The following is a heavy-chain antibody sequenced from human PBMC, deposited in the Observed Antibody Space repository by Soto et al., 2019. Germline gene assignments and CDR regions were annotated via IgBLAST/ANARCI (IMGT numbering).Heavy chain of an antibody. CDR3: AAELTSDAFDF. V-gene: IGHV3-21*06. D-gene: IGHD3-9*01. Sequence: GGSLRLSCVASGFTFNSHALNWVRQAPGKGLEWVSSINGGGSHIYYADSLKGRFTTSRDNARNSVYLQMNSPRAEDTAVYYCAAELTSDAFDFWGPGTVVTVSS. J-gene: IGHJ3*01. CDR2: INGGGSHI. CDR1: GFTFNSHA.